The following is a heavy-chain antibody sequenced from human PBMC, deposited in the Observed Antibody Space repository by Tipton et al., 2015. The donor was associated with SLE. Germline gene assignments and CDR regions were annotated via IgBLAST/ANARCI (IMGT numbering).Heavy chain of an antibody. J-gene: IGHJ3*02. CDR1: GGSISSHY. V-gene: IGHV4-59*11. CDR3: ARTKGFTMVQGVRPGDAFDI. Sequence: TLSLTCTVSGGSISSHYWSWIRQPPGKGLEWIGSIYYSGSTNYNPSLKSRVTISVDTSQNQSSLTLSTVTAADTAVYYCARTKGFTMVQGVRPGDAFDIWSEGTLVTGSS. D-gene: IGHD3-10*01. CDR2: IYYSGST.